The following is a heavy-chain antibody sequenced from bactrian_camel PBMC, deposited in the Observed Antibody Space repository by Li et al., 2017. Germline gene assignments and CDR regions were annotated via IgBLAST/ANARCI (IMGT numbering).Heavy chain of an antibody. Sequence: DVQLVESGGGSVQVGGSLRLSCVAPADIYSNQCLVWFRQSPGKVLEWVSAINSGGSSTYYADSMKGRFTISRDNAKNTLYLQLNSLKTEDTAVYYCATGVWGQGTQVTVS. CDR1: ADIYSNQC. V-gene: IGHV3S40*01. CDR2: INSGGSST. J-gene: IGHJ4*01. CDR3: ATGV.